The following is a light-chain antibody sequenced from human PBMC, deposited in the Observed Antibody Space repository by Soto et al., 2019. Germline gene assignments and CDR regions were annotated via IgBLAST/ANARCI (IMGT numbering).Light chain of an antibody. Sequence: QAVVTQEPSLTVSPGGTVTLTCGPSTGAVTSSHYPYWFQQKPGQAPRALIYDTSKKHSWTPARFSGSLLGGKPALILSGAQPEDEADYYCSLSYSDVRVFGGGTKLTVL. CDR1: TGAVTSSHY. J-gene: IGLJ3*02. V-gene: IGLV7-46*01. CDR3: SLSYSDVRV. CDR2: DTS.